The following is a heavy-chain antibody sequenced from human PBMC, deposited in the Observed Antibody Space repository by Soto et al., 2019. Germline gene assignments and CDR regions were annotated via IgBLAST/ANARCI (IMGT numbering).Heavy chain of an antibody. CDR1: GFTFSSYA. CDR2: ISYDGSNK. V-gene: IGHV3-30-3*01. D-gene: IGHD2-15*01. CDR3: ARDSDNIVVVVAATRGRRYGMDV. J-gene: IGHJ6*02. Sequence: QVQLVESGGGVVQPGRSLRLSCAASGFTFSSYAMHWVRQAPGKGLEWVAVISYDGSNKYYADSVKGRFTISRDNSKNTLYLHMNSLRAEDTAVYYCARDSDNIVVVVAATRGRRYGMDVWGQGTTVTVSS.